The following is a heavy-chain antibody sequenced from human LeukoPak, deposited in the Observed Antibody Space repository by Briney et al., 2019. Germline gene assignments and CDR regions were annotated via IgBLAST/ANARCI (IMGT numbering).Heavy chain of an antibody. Sequence: SETLSLTCTVSGGSISSYYWSWIRQPPGKGLEWIGYIYYSGSTNYNPSLKSRVTISVDTSKNQFSLKLSSVTAADTAVYYCARVSYYGSGSYDYWGQGTLVTVSS. V-gene: IGHV4-59*08. D-gene: IGHD3-10*01. CDR2: IYYSGST. J-gene: IGHJ4*02. CDR3: ARVSYYGSGSYDY. CDR1: GGSISSYY.